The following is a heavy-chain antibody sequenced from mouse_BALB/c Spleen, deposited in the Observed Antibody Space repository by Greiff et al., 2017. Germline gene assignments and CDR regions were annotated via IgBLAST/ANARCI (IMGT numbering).Heavy chain of an antibody. V-gene: IGHV1-20*02. CDR3: ARSEGSYYGNYGAMDY. CDR1: GYSFTDYN. Sequence: VQLQQSGPELVKPGASVKVSCKASGYSFTDYNMYWVKQSHGKSLEWIGYIDPYNGGTSYNQKFKGKATLTVDKSSSTAHMELRSLASEDSAVYYCARSEGSYYGNYGAMDYWGQGTSVTVSS. CDR2: IDPYNGGT. D-gene: IGHD2-10*01. J-gene: IGHJ4*01.